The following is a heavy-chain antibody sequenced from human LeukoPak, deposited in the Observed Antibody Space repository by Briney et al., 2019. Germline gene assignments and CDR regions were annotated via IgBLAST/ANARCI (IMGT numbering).Heavy chain of an antibody. CDR3: ASGERITVIVVSSYFDY. D-gene: IGHD3-22*01. J-gene: IGHJ4*02. CDR2: INPNNGGT. V-gene: IGHV1-2*02. Sequence: ASVKVSCKASGYTFTGYYMHWVRQAPGQGLEWMGWINPNNGGTNYAQKFQGRVTMTRDTSISTAYMEVSRLRSDDAAVYYCASGERITVIVVSSYFDYWGQGTLVTVSS. CDR1: GYTFTGYY.